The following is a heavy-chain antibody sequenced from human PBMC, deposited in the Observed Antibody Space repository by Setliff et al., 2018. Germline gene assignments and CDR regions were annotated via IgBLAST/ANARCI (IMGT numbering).Heavy chain of an antibody. CDR2: VNPDGSGK. Sequence: PGGSLRLSCAASGFDFKTHWMSWVRQAPGKGLEWVANVNPDGSGKYYVDSVKGRFTISRDNAKNSLYLQMDSLRVEDTAVYYCIDGRNRAWGVYWGQGTLVTVSS. CDR3: IDGRNRAWGVY. CDR1: GFDFKTHW. V-gene: IGHV3-7*01. D-gene: IGHD7-27*01. J-gene: IGHJ4*02.